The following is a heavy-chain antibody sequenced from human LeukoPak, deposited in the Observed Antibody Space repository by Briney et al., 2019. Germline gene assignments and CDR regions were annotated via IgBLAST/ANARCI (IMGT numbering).Heavy chain of an antibody. CDR3: ARGAGYLSPWYYFDY. V-gene: IGHV3-7*01. D-gene: IGHD3-9*01. CDR1: GFTFSSYW. J-gene: IGHJ4*02. Sequence: GGSLRLSCAASGFTFSSYWMSWVRQAPGKGLEWVANIKQDGSMKYYVDSMEGRFTISRDNAKNSLYLQMNSLRAEDTAVYYCARGAGYLSPWYYFDYWGQGTLVTVSS. CDR2: IKQDGSMK.